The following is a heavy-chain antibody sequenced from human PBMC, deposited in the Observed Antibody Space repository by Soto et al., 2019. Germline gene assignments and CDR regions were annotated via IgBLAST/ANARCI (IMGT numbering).Heavy chain of an antibody. Sequence: ESGGALVKPGESLRLSCAASGFTFSDYYMGWIRQAPGKGLDCISYISSSGITKYYPDSVKGRFTISRDNAKNSLNLQINSLRAEDTAVYYCARAKGSYAFDIWGQGTMVTVSS. V-gene: IGHV3-11*01. CDR3: ARAKGSYAFDI. J-gene: IGHJ3*02. CDR2: ISSSGITK. CDR1: GFTFSDYY.